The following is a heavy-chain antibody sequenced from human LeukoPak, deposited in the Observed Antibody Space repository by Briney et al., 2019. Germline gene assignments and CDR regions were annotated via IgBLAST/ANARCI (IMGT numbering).Heavy chain of an antibody. Sequence: SETLSLTRSVSGGSISHYYWSWIRQPPGKEPEWIGYIYYNGNTMYYPSLKSRVTISVDTSKNQFSLKLNSVTAADTAVYYCARLSRGDGYNYHDYWGQGTLVTVSS. J-gene: IGHJ4*02. D-gene: IGHD5-24*01. V-gene: IGHV4-59*12. CDR2: IYYNGNT. CDR1: GGSISHYY. CDR3: ARLSRGDGYNYHDY.